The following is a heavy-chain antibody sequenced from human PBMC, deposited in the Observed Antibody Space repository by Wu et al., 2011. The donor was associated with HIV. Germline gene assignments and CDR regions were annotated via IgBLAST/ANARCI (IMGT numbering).Heavy chain of an antibody. CDR1: GGTFSSYT. J-gene: IGHJ6*03. D-gene: IGHD2-2*01. CDR2: ILPMFDTT. CDR3: ARSGGPVIVVVPTADQPVPGHYYYMDV. Sequence: QVQLVQSGAEVKKPGSSVKVSCKASGGTFSSYTISWVRQAPGQGLEWMGGILPMFDTTNYAQKFQGRVTITADKSTSTAYMELSSLRSEDTAVYYCARSGGPVIVVVPTADQPVPGHYYYMDVWGKGTTVTVSS. V-gene: IGHV1-69*14.